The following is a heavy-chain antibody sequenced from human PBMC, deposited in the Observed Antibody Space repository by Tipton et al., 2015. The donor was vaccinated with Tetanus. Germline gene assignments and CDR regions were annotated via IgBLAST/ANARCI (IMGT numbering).Heavy chain of an antibody. CDR3: ARTSIPAADYCFDY. CDR2: IYYSGST. J-gene: IGHJ4*02. D-gene: IGHD2-2*01. CDR1: RGSISSSNYY. V-gene: IGHV4-39*01. Sequence: GSLRLSCTVSRGSISSSNYYWGWIRQPPGKGLEWIGSIYYSGSTYYNPSLKSRVTISVDTSKNQFSLKLSSVTAADTAVYYCARTSIPAADYCFDYWGQGTLVTVSS.